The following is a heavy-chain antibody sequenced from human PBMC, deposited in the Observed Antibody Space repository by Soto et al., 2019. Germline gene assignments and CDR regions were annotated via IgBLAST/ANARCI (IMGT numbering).Heavy chain of an antibody. Sequence: QVQLQESGPGLVKPSETLSLTCSVSGASISSYYWSWIRQPPGKGLQWIGYIYYSGSTNYNPSLKSRVTISVDTSKNQSSLKLSSVTAADTAVYYCARDRYGDYVFDYWGQGTLVTVSS. V-gene: IGHV4-59*01. J-gene: IGHJ4*02. CDR1: GASISSYY. D-gene: IGHD4-17*01. CDR3: ARDRYGDYVFDY. CDR2: IYYSGST.